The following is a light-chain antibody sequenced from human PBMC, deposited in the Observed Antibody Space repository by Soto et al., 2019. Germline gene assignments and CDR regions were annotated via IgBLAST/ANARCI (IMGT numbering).Light chain of an antibody. CDR1: ESVTSTH. CDR2: AIS. V-gene: IGKV3-20*01. CDR3: QQYGTSRGT. Sequence: ELVLTQSPGTLSLSPGERTTLACRASESVTSTHLAWYQQKGGQAPRLLIYAISTRASGIPDRFSGRVSGTDFTLTISRLEPEDFGVYYCQQYGTSRGTFGQGTKLEIK. J-gene: IGKJ2*01.